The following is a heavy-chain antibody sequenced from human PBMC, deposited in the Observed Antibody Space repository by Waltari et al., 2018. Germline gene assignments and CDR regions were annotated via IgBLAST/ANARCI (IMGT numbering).Heavy chain of an antibody. V-gene: IGHV4-39*07. J-gene: IGHJ3*02. Sequence: QLQLQESGPGLVKPSETLSLTCTVSGGSISSSSYYWGWIRQPPGKGLEWFGSSYYSGSNYYHPALKGRVTISVDTSKNQFSLKLSFVTAADTAVYYCARDRGLNYDFWSGYSNDAFDIWGQGTMVTVSS. CDR3: ARDRGLNYDFWSGYSNDAFDI. D-gene: IGHD3-3*01. CDR2: SYYSGSN. CDR1: GGSISSSSYY.